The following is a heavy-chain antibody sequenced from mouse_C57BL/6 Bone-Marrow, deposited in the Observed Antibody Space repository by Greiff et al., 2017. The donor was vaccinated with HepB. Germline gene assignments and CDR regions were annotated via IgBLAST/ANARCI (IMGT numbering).Heavy chain of an antibody. CDR1: GFTFSSYG. J-gene: IGHJ1*03. D-gene: IGHD1-1*01. CDR3: ARGHYGSSYGYFDV. CDR2: ISSGGSYT. Sequence: EVQLQESGGDLVKPGGSLKLSCAASGFTFSSYGMSWVRQTPDKRLEWVATISSGGSYTYYPDSVKGRFTISRDNAKNTLYLQMSSLKSEDTAMYYCARGHYGSSYGYFDVWGTGTTVTVSS. V-gene: IGHV5-6*01.